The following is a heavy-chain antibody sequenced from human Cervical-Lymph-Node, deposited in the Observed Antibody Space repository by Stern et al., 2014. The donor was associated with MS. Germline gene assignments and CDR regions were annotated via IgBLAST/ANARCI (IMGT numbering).Heavy chain of an antibody. CDR1: GFTFSRFP. CDR2: ISYDGSNK. V-gene: IGHV3-30*18. D-gene: IGHD3-22*01. Sequence: MQLVESGGGVVQPGRSLRLSCAASGFTFSRFPMHWVRQAPGKGLEWLAFISYDGSNKYYADSVKGRFTIARDNPKNTLYLQMNGLRAEDTAVYFCAKDIYDSSGQLDYWGQGALVTVSS. CDR3: AKDIYDSSGQLDY. J-gene: IGHJ4*02.